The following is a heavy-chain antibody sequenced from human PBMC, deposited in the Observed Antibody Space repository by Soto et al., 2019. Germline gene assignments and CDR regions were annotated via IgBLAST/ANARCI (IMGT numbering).Heavy chain of an antibody. Sequence: QVQLVQSGAEVKKPGASVKVSCKTSGYTFTSHYIHWVRQAPGQGLEWMGMIDPYDGTTTNAQRFQGRVTMTRDTSTTTVNMEMNSLRSEDTATYFCARDIVAASTTTFRPRRQGYGNDYWGQGTLVTVSS. D-gene: IGHD5-18*01. J-gene: IGHJ4*02. CDR1: GYTFTSHY. CDR3: ARDIVAASTTTFRPRRQGYGNDY. V-gene: IGHV1-46*01. CDR2: IDPYDGTT.